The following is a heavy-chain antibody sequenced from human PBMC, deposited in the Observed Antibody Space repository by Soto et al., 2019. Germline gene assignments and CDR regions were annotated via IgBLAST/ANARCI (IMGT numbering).Heavy chain of an antibody. CDR3: ARPGYSGSY. CDR1: VYSVTSYC. V-gene: IGHV5-51*01. J-gene: IGHJ4*02. CDR2: IYPGDSDT. Sequence: GEPLKISCTGSVYSVTSYCIGWVRQMPGKGLEWMWIIYPGDSDTRYSPSFKGQVTISADTSISTAYLQWSSLKAPDTAMYYCARPGYSGSYWGQGTLVHVSS. D-gene: IGHD5-12*01.